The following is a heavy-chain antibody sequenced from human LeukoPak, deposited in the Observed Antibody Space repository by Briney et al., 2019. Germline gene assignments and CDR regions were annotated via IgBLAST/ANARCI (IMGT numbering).Heavy chain of an antibody. Sequence: PGGSLGLSCAASGFTFSSYAMSWVRQAPGKGLEWVSAISGGGGSTYYADSVKGRFTISRDNSKNTLYLQMNSLRAEDTAVYYCAKSPFYYYDSSGPSLPGPDYWGQGTLVTVSS. J-gene: IGHJ4*02. CDR2: ISGGGGST. V-gene: IGHV3-23*01. D-gene: IGHD3-22*01. CDR1: GFTFSSYA. CDR3: AKSPFYYYDSSGPSLPGPDY.